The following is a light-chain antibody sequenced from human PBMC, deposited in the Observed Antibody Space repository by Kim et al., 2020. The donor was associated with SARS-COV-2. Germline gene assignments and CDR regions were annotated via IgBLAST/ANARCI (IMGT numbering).Light chain of an antibody. CDR2: GNS. V-gene: IGLV1-40*01. Sequence: VTISCTGSRSNIGAGYDVHWYQQLPGPAPKLLLYGNSNRPSGVPVRFSGSKSGTSASLAITGLQAEDEADYYCQSYDSSLSGSRVFGGGTQLTVL. J-gene: IGLJ2*01. CDR3: QSYDSSLSGSRV. CDR1: RSNIGAGYD.